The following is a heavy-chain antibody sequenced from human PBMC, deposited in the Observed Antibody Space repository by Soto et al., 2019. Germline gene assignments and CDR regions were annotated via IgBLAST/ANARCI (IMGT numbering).Heavy chain of an antibody. CDR2: IRSKANSYAT. J-gene: IGHJ4*02. D-gene: IGHD3-9*01. CDR3: VKEGGYDILTGYYYHFDY. Sequence: GGSLRLSCAASGFTFSGSAMHWVRQASGKGLEWVGRIRSKANSYATAYAASVKGRFTISRDDSKNTLYLQMSSLRAEDTAVYYCVKEGGYDILTGYYYHFDYWGQGTLVTVS. V-gene: IGHV3-73*01. CDR1: GFTFSGSA.